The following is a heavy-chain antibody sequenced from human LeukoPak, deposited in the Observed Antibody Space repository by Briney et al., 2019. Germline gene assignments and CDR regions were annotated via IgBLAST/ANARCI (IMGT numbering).Heavy chain of an antibody. V-gene: IGHV3-48*03. CDR1: GFTFSSYE. J-gene: IGHJ6*04. Sequence: GGSLRLSCAASGFTFSSYEMNWVRQAPGKGLEWVSYISSSGSTIYYADSVKGRFTISRDNAKNSLYLQMNSLRAEDTARYYCARDNGDVVAPLLDVWGKGTTVTISS. CDR2: ISSSGSTI. D-gene: IGHD2-21*01. CDR3: ARDNGDVVAPLLDV.